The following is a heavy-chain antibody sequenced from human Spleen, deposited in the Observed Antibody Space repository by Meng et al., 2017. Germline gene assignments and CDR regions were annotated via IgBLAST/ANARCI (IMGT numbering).Heavy chain of an antibody. Sequence: GESLKISCAVSGFSFSGYEMNWVRQAPGKGLEWISYINPSGNTIYYADSVKGRFTISRDNAKSSLFLQMNSLRAEDTAVYYCARDSRGYSYDKIGFDPWGQGTLVTVSS. CDR1: GFSFSGYE. V-gene: IGHV3-48*03. J-gene: IGHJ5*02. CDR2: INPSGNTI. D-gene: IGHD5-18*01. CDR3: ARDSRGYSYDKIGFDP.